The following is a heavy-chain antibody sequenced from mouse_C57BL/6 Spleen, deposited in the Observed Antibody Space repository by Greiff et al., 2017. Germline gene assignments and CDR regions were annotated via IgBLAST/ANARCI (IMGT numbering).Heavy chain of an antibody. CDR3: ARSLITTVVGGYFDY. CDR2: IDPSDSYT. CDR1: GYTFTSYW. J-gene: IGHJ2*01. Sequence: QVQLQQPGAELVRPGTSVKLSCKASGYTFTSYWMHWVKQRPGQGLAWIGVIDPSDSYTNYNQKFKGKATLTVDTSSSTAYMQLSSLTSEDSAVYYCARSLITTVVGGYFDYWGQGTTLTVSS. V-gene: IGHV1-59*01. D-gene: IGHD1-1*01.